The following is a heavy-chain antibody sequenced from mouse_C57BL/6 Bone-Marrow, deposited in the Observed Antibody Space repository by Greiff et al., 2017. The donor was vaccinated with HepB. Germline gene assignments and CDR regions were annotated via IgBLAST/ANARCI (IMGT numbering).Heavy chain of an antibody. V-gene: IGHV1-55*01. J-gene: IGHJ4*01. Sequence: VQLQQPGAELVRPGTSVKLSCKASGYTFTSYWMHWVKQRPGQGLEWIGDIYPGSGSTNYNEKFKSKATLTVDTSSSTAYMQLSSLTSEDSAVYYCAMRRYYGYFYYAMDYWGQGTSVTVSS. CDR2: IYPGSGST. CDR3: AMRRYYGYFYYAMDY. D-gene: IGHD2-2*01. CDR1: GYTFTSYW.